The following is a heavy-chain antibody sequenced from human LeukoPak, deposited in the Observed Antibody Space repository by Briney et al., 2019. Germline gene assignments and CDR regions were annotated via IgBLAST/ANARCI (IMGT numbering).Heavy chain of an antibody. CDR2: ISAYNGNT. V-gene: IGHV1-18*01. Sequence: ASVKVSCKASGYIFTSYGISWVRQAPGQGLEWMGWISAYNGNTNYAQKLQGRVTMTTDTSTSTAYMELRSLRSDDTAVYYCAREGYYDSSGPDAFDIWGQGTMVTVSS. CDR1: GYIFTSYG. CDR3: AREGYYDSSGPDAFDI. J-gene: IGHJ3*02. D-gene: IGHD3-22*01.